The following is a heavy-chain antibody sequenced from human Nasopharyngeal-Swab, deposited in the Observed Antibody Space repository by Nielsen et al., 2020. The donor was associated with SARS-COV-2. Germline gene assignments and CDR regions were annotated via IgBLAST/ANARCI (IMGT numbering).Heavy chain of an antibody. J-gene: IGHJ2*01. V-gene: IGHV4-39*01. CDR1: GGSIRSSSYY. CDR3: ASAVWYFDL. Sequence: GSLRLSCTVSGGSIRSSSYYWGWIRQPPGKGLEWIGSIYYSGSTYYNPSLKSRVTISVDTSKNQFSLKLSSVTAADTAVYYCASAVWYFDLWGRGTLVTVSS. CDR2: IYYSGST.